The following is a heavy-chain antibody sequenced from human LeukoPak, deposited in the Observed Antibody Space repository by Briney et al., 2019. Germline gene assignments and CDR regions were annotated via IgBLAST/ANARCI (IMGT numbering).Heavy chain of an antibody. CDR3: VKDIQLST. D-gene: IGHD5-24*01. CDR1: GFNFITAA. Sequence: GGSLRLSCAASGFNFITAAMTWVRQAPGKGLEWVSLIGSVGESTYYADSVKGRFTIPRDNVNHTLFLQMNSLRVEDTAMYYCVKDIQLSTWGLGTMVTVSS. J-gene: IGHJ3*01. V-gene: IGHV3-23*01. CDR2: IGSVGEST.